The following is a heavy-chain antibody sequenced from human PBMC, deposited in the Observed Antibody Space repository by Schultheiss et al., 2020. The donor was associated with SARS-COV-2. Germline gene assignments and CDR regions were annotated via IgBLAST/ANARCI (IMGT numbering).Heavy chain of an antibody. CDR1: GGSISSYY. V-gene: IGHV4-59*12. CDR2: IYYSGST. J-gene: IGHJ4*02. CDR3: ASVIGVAGFDY. D-gene: IGHD6-19*01. Sequence: SETLSLTCTVSGGSISSYYWSWIRQPPGKGLEWIGYIYYSGSTNYNPSLKSRVTISVDTSKNQFSLKLNSVTPEDTAVYYCASVIGVAGFDYWGQGTLVTVAS.